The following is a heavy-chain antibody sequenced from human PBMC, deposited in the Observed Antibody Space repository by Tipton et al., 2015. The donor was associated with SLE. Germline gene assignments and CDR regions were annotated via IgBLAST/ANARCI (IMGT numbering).Heavy chain of an antibody. CDR3: ARPRGDFWSGYYSY. CDR2: IWYDGSNK. D-gene: IGHD3-3*01. Sequence: QLVQSGGGVVQPGRSLRLSCAASGVTFSSYGMHWVRQAPGKGLEWVAVIWYDGSNKYYADSVKGRFTISRDNSKNTLYLQMNSLRAEDTAVYYCARPRGDFWSGYYSYWGQGTLVTVSS. CDR1: GVTFSSYG. J-gene: IGHJ4*02. V-gene: IGHV3-33*01.